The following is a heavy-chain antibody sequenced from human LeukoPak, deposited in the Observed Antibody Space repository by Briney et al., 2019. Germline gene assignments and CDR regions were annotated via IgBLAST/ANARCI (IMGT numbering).Heavy chain of an antibody. CDR3: AKAPTGTTLRDAFDI. D-gene: IGHD1-7*01. CDR2: ISGSGGST. J-gene: IGHJ3*02. CDR1: GFTFSCYA. V-gene: IGHV3-23*01. Sequence: GGSLRLSCAASGFTFSCYAMSWVRQAPGKGLEWVSAISGSGGSTYYADSVKGRFTISRDNSKNTLYLQMNSLRAEDTAVYYCAKAPTGTTLRDAFDIWGQGTMVTVSS.